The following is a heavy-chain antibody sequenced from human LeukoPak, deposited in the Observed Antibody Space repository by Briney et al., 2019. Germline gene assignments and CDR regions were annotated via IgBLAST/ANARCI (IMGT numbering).Heavy chain of an antibody. J-gene: IGHJ4*02. D-gene: IGHD6-13*01. Sequence: GGSLRLSCAASGFTFSNAWMSWVRQAPWKGLEWVGRIKSKSDGGTTDYAAPVKDRFTISRDDSKNTLYLQMNSLKTEDTAVYYCTRITAAGIIDYWGQGTLVTVSS. V-gene: IGHV3-15*01. CDR1: GFTFSNAW. CDR3: TRITAAGIIDY. CDR2: IKSKSDGGTT.